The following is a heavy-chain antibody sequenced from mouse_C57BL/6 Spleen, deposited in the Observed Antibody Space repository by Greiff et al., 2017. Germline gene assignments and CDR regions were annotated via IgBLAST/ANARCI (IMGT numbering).Heavy chain of an antibody. J-gene: IGHJ2*01. V-gene: IGHV1-64*01. CDR2: IHPNSGST. Sequence: QVQLQQPGAELVKPGASVKLSCKASGYTFTSYWMHWVKQRPGQGLEWIGMIHPNSGSTNYNEKFKSKATLTVDKSSSTAYMQLSSLTSEDSAVYYCARNDPTLYYFDYWGQGTILTVSS. CDR1: GYTFTSYW. CDR3: ARNDPTLYYFDY. D-gene: IGHD2-3*01.